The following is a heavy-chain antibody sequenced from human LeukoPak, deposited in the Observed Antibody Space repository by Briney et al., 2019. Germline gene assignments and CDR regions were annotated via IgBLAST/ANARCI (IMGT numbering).Heavy chain of an antibody. CDR3: AKEMVVTAPTPFYYFDY. CDR2: ISNSGGDT. Sequence: PGGSLRLSCAASEFTFSSYAMSWVRQAPRKGLEWVSGISNSGGDTYYADSVKGRFTISRDNFKNTLYLQMNSLRAEDTAVYYCAKEMVVTAPTPFYYFDYWGQGTLVTVSS. J-gene: IGHJ4*02. V-gene: IGHV3-23*01. D-gene: IGHD2-21*02. CDR1: EFTFSSYA.